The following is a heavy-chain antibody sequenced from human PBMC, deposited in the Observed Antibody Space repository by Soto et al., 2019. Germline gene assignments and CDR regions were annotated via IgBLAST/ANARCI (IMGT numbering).Heavy chain of an antibody. Sequence: GASVKVSCKASGGTFSSDTLNWVRQAPGQGLEWMGWISAYNGKTNYAQKLQGRVTMTTDTSTSTAYMELRSLRSDDTAVYYCARDPGTRSDYWGQGTLVTVSS. D-gene: IGHD3-10*01. V-gene: IGHV1-18*01. CDR2: ISAYNGKT. CDR1: GGTFSSDT. CDR3: ARDPGTRSDY. J-gene: IGHJ4*02.